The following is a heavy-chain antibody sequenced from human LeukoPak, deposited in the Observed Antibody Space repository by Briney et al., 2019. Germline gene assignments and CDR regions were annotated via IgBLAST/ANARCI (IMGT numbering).Heavy chain of an antibody. CDR1: GGSLNSTNW. D-gene: IGHD6-13*01. V-gene: IGHV4-4*02. Sequence: SETLSLTCAVSGGSLNSTNWWSWVRQAPGKGLEWIGSIYHSGSTYYNPSLKSRVTISVDTSKNQFSLKLSSVTAADTAVYYCARRSSNYAVVDPWGQGTLVTVSS. CDR2: IYHSGST. J-gene: IGHJ5*02. CDR3: ARRSSNYAVVDP.